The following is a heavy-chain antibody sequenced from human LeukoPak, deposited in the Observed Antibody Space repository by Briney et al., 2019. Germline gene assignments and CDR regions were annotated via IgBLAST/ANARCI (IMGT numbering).Heavy chain of an antibody. CDR2: ISYDGSNK. CDR3: ARDSFWAYFDY. CDR1: GFTFSSYA. J-gene: IGHJ4*02. D-gene: IGHD2/OR15-2a*01. Sequence: GGSLRLSCAASGFTFSSYAMHWVRQAPGKGLEWVAVISYDGSNKYYADSVKGRFTTSRDNSKNTLYLQMNSLRAEDTAVYYCARDSFWAYFDYWGQGTLVTVSS. V-gene: IGHV3-30-3*01.